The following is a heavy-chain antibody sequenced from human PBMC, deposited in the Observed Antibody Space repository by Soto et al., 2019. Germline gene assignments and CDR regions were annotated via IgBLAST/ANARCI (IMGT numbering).Heavy chain of an antibody. CDR3: ARDGSIGYSSGWYHYFDY. CDR2: IWYDGSNK. V-gene: IGHV3-33*01. Sequence: GGSLRLSCAASGFTFSSYGMHWVRQAPGKGLEWVAVIWYDGSNKYYADSVKGRFTISRDNSKNTLYLQMNSLRAEDTVVYYCARDGSIGYSSGWYHYFDYWGQGTLVTVSS. J-gene: IGHJ4*02. D-gene: IGHD6-19*01. CDR1: GFTFSSYG.